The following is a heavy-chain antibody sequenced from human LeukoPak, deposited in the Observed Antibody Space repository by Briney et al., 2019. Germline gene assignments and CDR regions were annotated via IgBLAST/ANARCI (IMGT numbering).Heavy chain of an antibody. CDR3: ARVLGVAGPTWFAP. Sequence: GGSLRLSCAASRFTFTSYSMSWVRQAPGKGLEWVSSISTSSSYIYYAASVKGRFTISRDNAKNSLYLQMNSLRAEDTAVYYCARVLGVAGPTWFAPWAREPWSPSP. V-gene: IGHV3-21*01. J-gene: IGHJ5*02. D-gene: IGHD3-16*01. CDR1: RFTFTSYS. CDR2: ISTSSSYI.